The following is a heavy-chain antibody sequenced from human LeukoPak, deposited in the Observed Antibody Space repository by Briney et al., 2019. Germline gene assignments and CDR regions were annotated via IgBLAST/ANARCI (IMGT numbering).Heavy chain of an antibody. D-gene: IGHD2-21*01. Sequence: ASVKVSCKASGGTFSSYAISWVRQTPGQGLEWMGGIIPIFGTANYAQKFQGRVTITADESTSTAYMELSSLRSEDTAVYYCASGGVIVGMDVWGQGTTVTVSS. V-gene: IGHV1-69*13. CDR2: IIPIFGTA. CDR3: ASGGVIVGMDV. J-gene: IGHJ6*01. CDR1: GGTFSSYA.